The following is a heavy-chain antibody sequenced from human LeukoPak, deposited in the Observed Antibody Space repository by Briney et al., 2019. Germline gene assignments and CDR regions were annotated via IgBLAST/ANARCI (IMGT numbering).Heavy chain of an antibody. V-gene: IGHV1-2*02. CDR2: INPNSGGT. J-gene: IGHJ5*02. D-gene: IGHD3-9*01. CDR1: GYTFTGYY. Sequence: ASVKVSCKASGYTFTGYYMHWVRQAPGQGLEWMGWINPNSGGTNYAQKFQGRVTMTRDTSISTAYMELSRLRSDDTAVYYCARDAAHYDILTGYSHGWLDPWGQRTLVTVSS. CDR3: ARDAAHYDILTGYSHGWLDP.